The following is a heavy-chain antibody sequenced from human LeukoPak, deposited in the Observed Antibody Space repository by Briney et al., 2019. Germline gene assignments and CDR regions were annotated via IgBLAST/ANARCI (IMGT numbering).Heavy chain of an antibody. CDR1: GGSISSYY. CDR2: IYYSGST. J-gene: IGHJ4*02. CDR3: ARDPRSSGWYSCYDY. Sequence: SETLSLTCTVSGGSISSYYWSWIRQPARKGLEWIGYIYYSGSTNYNPSLKSRVTISVDTSKNQFSLKLSSVTAADTAVYYCARDPRSSGWYSCYDYWGQGTLVTVSS. D-gene: IGHD6-19*01. V-gene: IGHV4-59*01.